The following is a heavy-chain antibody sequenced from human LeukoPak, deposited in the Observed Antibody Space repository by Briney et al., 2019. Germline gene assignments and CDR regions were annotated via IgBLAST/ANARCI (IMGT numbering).Heavy chain of an antibody. Sequence: PSETLSLTCTVSSGSISTSNYYWGWVRQPPGKALEWIGNIFYSGSTYYSPSLKSRVTISLDTSRNQFSLKLNSVTAADTAVYYCARSVSNWFDPWGQGTLVTVSS. V-gene: IGHV4-39*07. CDR3: ARSVSNWFDP. D-gene: IGHD1-14*01. CDR2: IFYSGST. J-gene: IGHJ5*02. CDR1: SGSISTSNYY.